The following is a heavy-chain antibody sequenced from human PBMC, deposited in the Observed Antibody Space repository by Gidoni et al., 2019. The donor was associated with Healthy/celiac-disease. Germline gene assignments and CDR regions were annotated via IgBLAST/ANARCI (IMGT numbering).Heavy chain of an antibody. Sequence: GGYYWSWIRQHPGKGLEWIGYIYYSGSTYYNPSLKSRVTLSVDTSKNQFSLNLSSVTAADTAVYDCASGAAGYYYYGMDVWGQGTTVTVSS. D-gene: IGHD6-13*01. V-gene: IGHV4-31*02. CDR1: GGYY. J-gene: IGHJ6*02. CDR2: IYYSGST. CDR3: ASGAAGYYYYGMDV.